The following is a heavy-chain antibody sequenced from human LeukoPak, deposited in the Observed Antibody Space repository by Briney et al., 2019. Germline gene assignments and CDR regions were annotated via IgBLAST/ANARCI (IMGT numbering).Heavy chain of an antibody. D-gene: IGHD6-19*01. J-gene: IGHJ4*02. Sequence: PGGSLRLSCAASGFTFSSYWMSWVRQAPGKGLEWVANIKQDGSEKYYVDSVKGRFTISRDNAKNSLYLQMSSLRAEDTAVYYCARMYNSGWRYFESLGQGTLVTVSS. V-gene: IGHV3-7*01. CDR1: GFTFSSYW. CDR2: IKQDGSEK. CDR3: ARMYNSGWRYFES.